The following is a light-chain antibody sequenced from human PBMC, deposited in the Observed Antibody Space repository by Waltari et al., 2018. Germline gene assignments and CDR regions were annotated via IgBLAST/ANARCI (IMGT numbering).Light chain of an antibody. V-gene: IGLV7-46*01. CDR3: LVSYSGALWV. J-gene: IGLJ3*02. CDR2: DTR. CDR1: SGPVTSGHY. Sequence: QAVVTQEPSLTVSPGGTVTLTCGSSSGPVTSGHYPYWFQQKPGQAPRTLIYDTRNKHSWTPARFPGSLLGGKAALTLSGAQPDDEATYYCLVSYSGALWVFGGGTKLTVL.